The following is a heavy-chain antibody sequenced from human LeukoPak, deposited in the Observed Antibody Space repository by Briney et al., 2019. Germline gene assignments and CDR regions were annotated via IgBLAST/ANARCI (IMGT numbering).Heavy chain of an antibody. CDR2: IIPIFGTA. Sequence: SVKVSCKASGYTFTSYDINWVRQATGQGLEWMGGIIPIFGTANYAQKFQGRVTITTDESTSTAYMELSSLRSEDTAVYYCARGDVVVPAATYNWFDPWGQGTLVTVSS. D-gene: IGHD2-2*01. V-gene: IGHV1-69*05. J-gene: IGHJ5*02. CDR3: ARGDVVVPAATYNWFDP. CDR1: GYTFTSYD.